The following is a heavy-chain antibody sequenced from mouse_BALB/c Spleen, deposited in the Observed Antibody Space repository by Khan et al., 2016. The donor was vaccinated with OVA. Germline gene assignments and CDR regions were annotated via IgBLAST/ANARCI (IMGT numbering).Heavy chain of an antibody. Sequence: QVQLQQSGAELARPGASVKMSCEASGYTFTSNTMHWVKQRPGQGLEWIGYINPRSGYTNYNQKFKDKATLTADKSSNTAYMQLSNLTSEDSTVYYCARRTTGYAMDYWGQGTSVIVSS. CDR3: ARRTTGYAMDY. J-gene: IGHJ4*01. CDR2: INPRSGYT. V-gene: IGHV1-4*01. CDR1: GYTFTSNT. D-gene: IGHD2-14*01.